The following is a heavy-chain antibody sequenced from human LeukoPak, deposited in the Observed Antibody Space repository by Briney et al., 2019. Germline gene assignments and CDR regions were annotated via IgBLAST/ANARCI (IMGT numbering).Heavy chain of an antibody. Sequence: PGGSLRLSCAASGLTFSSYGMHWVRQAPGKGLEWVAFIRYDGSNKYYADSVKGRFTISRDNSKNTLYLQMNSLRAEDTAVYYCAKIWFGESYYMDVWGKGTTVTVSS. V-gene: IGHV3-30*02. CDR3: AKIWFGESYYMDV. D-gene: IGHD3-10*01. CDR2: IRYDGSNK. J-gene: IGHJ6*03. CDR1: GLTFSSYG.